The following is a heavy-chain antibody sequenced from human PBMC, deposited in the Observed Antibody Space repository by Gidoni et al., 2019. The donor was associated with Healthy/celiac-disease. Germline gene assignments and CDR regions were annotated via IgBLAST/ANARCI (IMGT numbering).Heavy chain of an antibody. Sequence: QVQLVESGGGLVKPGESLRLSCAASGFTFSDYYMRWIRQAPGKGLEGVSYISSSGSTIYYADSVKGRFTISRDNAKNSLYLQMNSLRAEDTAVYYCASTSIEYSSGWYGDWYFDLWGRGTLVTVSS. CDR2: ISSSGSTI. V-gene: IGHV3-11*01. J-gene: IGHJ2*01. CDR3: ASTSIEYSSGWYGDWYFDL. CDR1: GFTFSDYY. D-gene: IGHD6-19*01.